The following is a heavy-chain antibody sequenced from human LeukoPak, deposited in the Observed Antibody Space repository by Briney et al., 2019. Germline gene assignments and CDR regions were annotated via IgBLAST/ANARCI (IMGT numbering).Heavy chain of an antibody. Sequence: GGSLRLSCAASRFTFSTYWMTWVRQAPGKELEWVANTKRDGSEVYYANSVKGHFTISRDNAKNSLYLQMNSLRAEDTAVYYCARYTEYYFDYWGQGTLVTVSS. D-gene: IGHD2-2*02. CDR2: TKRDGSEV. J-gene: IGHJ4*02. CDR1: RFTFSTYW. V-gene: IGHV3-7*01. CDR3: ARYTEYYFDY.